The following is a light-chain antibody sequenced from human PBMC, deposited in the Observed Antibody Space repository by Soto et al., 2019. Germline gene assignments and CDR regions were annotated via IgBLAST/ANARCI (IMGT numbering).Light chain of an antibody. CDR3: LQDYSFPLT. CDR2: AAA. Sequence: DIQMTQSPSSVSASVGDRVTITCRASQSISSWLAWYQQKPGKAPKLLIYAAATLASGVPARFSGIGSGTDFILTISSLQPEDFATYYCLQDYSFPLTFGGGTKVDIK. J-gene: IGKJ4*01. V-gene: IGKV1-12*01. CDR1: QSISSW.